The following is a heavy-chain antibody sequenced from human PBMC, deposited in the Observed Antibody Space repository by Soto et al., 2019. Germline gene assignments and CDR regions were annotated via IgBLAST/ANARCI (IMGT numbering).Heavy chain of an antibody. CDR3: ASLYYYGSGSYYPDHYYYYGMDV. V-gene: IGHV4-39*01. CDR1: GGSISSSRYY. Sequence: PSETLSLTCTVSGGSISSSRYYWGWIRQPPGKGLEWIGSIYYSGSTYYNPSLKSRVTTSGDTSKSQFSLKLSSVTAADTAVYYCASLYYYGSGSYYPDHYYYYGMDVWGQESTVTVSS. J-gene: IGHJ6*02. CDR2: IYYSGST. D-gene: IGHD3-10*01.